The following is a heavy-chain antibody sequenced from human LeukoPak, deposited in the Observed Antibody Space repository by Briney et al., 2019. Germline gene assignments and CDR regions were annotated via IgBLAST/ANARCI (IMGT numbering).Heavy chain of an antibody. CDR2: IYGSGST. CDR3: AREGTSGTHLNWFDP. Sequence: SETLSLTCTVSGGSISSYYWSWIRQPPGKGLEWIGHIYGSGSTNYNSSLKSRVTLSVDTSKNQFSLKLSSVTAADTAVYYCAREGTSGTHLNWFDPWGQGTLVTVSS. D-gene: IGHD1-1*01. CDR1: GGSISSYY. J-gene: IGHJ5*02. V-gene: IGHV4-59*01.